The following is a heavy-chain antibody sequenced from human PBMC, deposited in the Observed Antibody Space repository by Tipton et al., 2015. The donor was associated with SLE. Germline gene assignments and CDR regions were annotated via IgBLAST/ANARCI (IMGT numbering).Heavy chain of an antibody. CDR1: GFTFSSYA. CDR3: AREDIVVAGTPFDP. Sequence: SLRLSCAASGFTFSSYAMHWVRQAPGKGLEWVAVISYDGSNKYYADSVKGRFTISRDNSKNTLYLQMNNLRAEDTAVYYCAREDIVVAGTPFDPWGQGTLVTVSS. V-gene: IGHV3-30*04. CDR2: ISYDGSNK. D-gene: IGHD6-13*01. J-gene: IGHJ5*02.